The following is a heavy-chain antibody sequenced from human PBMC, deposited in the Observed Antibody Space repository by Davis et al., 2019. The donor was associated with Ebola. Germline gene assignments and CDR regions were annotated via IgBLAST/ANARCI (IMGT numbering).Heavy chain of an antibody. CDR2: IYYSGST. CDR3: ARSSSWYPFDY. Sequence: MPSETLSLTCTVSGGSISSYYWSWIRQPPGKGLEWIGYIYYSGSTNYNPSLKSRVTISVDTSKNQFSLKLSSVTAADTAVYYCARSSSWYPFDYWGQGTLVTVSS. J-gene: IGHJ4*02. D-gene: IGHD6-13*01. CDR1: GGSISSYY. V-gene: IGHV4-59*01.